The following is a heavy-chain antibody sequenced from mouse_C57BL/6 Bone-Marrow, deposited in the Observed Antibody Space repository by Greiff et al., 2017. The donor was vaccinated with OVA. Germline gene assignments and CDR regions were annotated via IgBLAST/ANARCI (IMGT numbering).Heavy chain of an antibody. CDR1: GFNIKDYY. Sequence: EVQLQQSGAELVRPGTSVKLSCTASGFNIKDYYMHWVKQRPEQGLEWIGRIDPEDGDTEYAPKFQGKATMTADTSSNTAYLQLSSLTSEDTAVYYCTTPFITTVVAPDYWGQGTTLTVSS. CDR3: TTPFITTVVAPDY. CDR2: IDPEDGDT. D-gene: IGHD1-1*01. J-gene: IGHJ2*01. V-gene: IGHV14-1*01.